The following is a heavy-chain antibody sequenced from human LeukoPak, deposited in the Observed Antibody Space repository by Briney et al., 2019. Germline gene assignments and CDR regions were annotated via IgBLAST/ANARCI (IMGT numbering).Heavy chain of an antibody. CDR3: AREFQRPHSGSYYRIGY. V-gene: IGHV1-2*06. CDR1: GYTFTGYY. J-gene: IGHJ4*02. D-gene: IGHD1-26*01. CDR2: INPNSGGT. Sequence: ASVKVSCKASGYTFTGYYMHWVRQAPGQGLEWMGRINPNSGGTTYAQKFQGRVTMTRDTSISTAYMELSRLRSDDTAVYYCAREFQRPHSGSYYRIGYWGQGTLVTVSS.